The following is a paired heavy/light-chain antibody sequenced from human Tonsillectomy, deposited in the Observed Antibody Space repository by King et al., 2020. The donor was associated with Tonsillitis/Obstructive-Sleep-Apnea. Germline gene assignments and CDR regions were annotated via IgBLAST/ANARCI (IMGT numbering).Light chain of an antibody. V-gene: IGLV3-21*01. CDR2: YDT. CDR1: SIGSKS. J-gene: IGLJ2*01. Sequence: SYVLTQPPSVSVAPGKTASITCGGNSIGSKSVHWYQQKPGQAPVLVIYYDTDRPSGIPERVSGSNSGNTATLTISRVEAGDEADYYCQVWDGSGNHPVFGGGTKLTVL. CDR3: QVWDGSGNHPV.
Heavy chain of an antibody. J-gene: IGHJ3*01. CDR1: GYTFTYYA. V-gene: IGHV1-3*01. Sequence: QVQLVQSGAEVKRPGASVKISCKASGYTFTYYAIHWVRRAPGQGLEWMGWIRADNGNTKYSQKFQDRVAFIRDTSATTAYMELSSLRSEDTAVYYCAREKGIAAGGTEGVHAFDFWGQGTTVTVSS. CDR2: IRADNGNT. D-gene: IGHD6-13*01. CDR3: AREKGIAAGGTEGVHAFDF.